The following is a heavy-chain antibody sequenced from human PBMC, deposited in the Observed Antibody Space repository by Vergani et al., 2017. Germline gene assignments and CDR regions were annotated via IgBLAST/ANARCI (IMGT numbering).Heavy chain of an antibody. D-gene: IGHD6-19*01. Sequence: EVDLVESGGGLAQPGGSLRLSCEASGITFWKFGMHWVRQGPGKGLEWVSAISGSGGSTYYADSVKGRFTISRDNSKNTLYLQMNSLRAEDTAVYYCAKTGDIAVAHYYYYYYMDVWGKGTTVTVSS. CDR2: ISGSGGST. CDR3: AKTGDIAVAHYYYYYYMDV. J-gene: IGHJ6*03. V-gene: IGHV3-23*04. CDR1: GITFWKFG.